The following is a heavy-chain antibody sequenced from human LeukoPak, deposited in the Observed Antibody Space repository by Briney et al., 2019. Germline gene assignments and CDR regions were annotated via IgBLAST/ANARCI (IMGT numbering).Heavy chain of an antibody. V-gene: IGHV3-48*03. CDR2: ISSSGSTI. CDR3: ARGDNGSYYFDY. Sequence: PGGSLRLSCAASGFTFSSYEMNWVRQAPGKGLEWVSYISSSGSTIYYADSVKGRFTISRDNAKNSLYLQMNSLRAEDTAVYYCARGDNGSYYFDYWGQGTLVTVSS. D-gene: IGHD1-26*01. CDR1: GFTFSSYE. J-gene: IGHJ4*02.